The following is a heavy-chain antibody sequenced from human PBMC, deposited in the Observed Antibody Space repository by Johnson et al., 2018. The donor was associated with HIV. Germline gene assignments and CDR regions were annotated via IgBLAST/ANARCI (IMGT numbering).Heavy chain of an antibody. CDR1: GFTFSRYA. Sequence: QEQLVESGGGVVQPGRSLRLSCAASGFTFSRYAMHWVRQAPGKGLEWVAVLSYDGSSKYYADSVKGRLTISRDNSKNTLYLQMNSLRAEDTAVYYCARDVIDAFDIWGQGTMITVSS. J-gene: IGHJ3*02. CDR2: LSYDGSSK. D-gene: IGHD2-21*01. CDR3: ARDVIDAFDI. V-gene: IGHV3-30-3*01.